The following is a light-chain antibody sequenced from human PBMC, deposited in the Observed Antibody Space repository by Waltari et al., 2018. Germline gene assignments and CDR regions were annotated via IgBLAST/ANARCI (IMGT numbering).Light chain of an antibody. Sequence: DIQMTQSPSSLSASVGDRVTITCRASQGFSTSLAWYQQKPGKVPKLLIYATSTLQSGVPSRFSCSGSGTDFTHTISSLQPEDVATYYCQKYNSAPQTFGQGTKVEIK. CDR3: QKYNSAPQT. J-gene: IGKJ1*01. CDR2: ATS. V-gene: IGKV1-27*01. CDR1: QGFSTS.